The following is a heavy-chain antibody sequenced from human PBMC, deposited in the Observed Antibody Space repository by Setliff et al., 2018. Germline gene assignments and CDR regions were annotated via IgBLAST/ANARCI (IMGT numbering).Heavy chain of an antibody. CDR1: GFTFSSYS. CDR2: SSDSSSYI. Sequence: KSGGSLRLSCAASGFTFSSYSMNWVRQAPGKGLEWVSSSSDSSSYIYYADSVKGRFTISRDSAKNSLYLQMKSLRAEDTAVYYCARRGRASNFVHAFDIWGQGTMVTVSS. J-gene: IGHJ3*02. D-gene: IGHD6-6*01. CDR3: ARRGRASNFVHAFDI. V-gene: IGHV3-21*01.